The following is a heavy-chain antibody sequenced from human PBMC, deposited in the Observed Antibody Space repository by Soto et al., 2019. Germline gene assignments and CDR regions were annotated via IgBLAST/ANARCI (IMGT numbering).Heavy chain of an antibody. CDR3: AREVTTGIYRDYYYYMDV. D-gene: IGHD1-1*01. CDR2: IYSGSST. CDR1: GFTVSSNY. V-gene: IGHV3-53*04. Sequence: GGSLRLSCAPSGFTVSSNYMSWVRQAPGKGLEWVSVIYSGSSTYYADYVKGRFTISRHNSKNTLYLQMNSLRAEDTVVYYFAREVTTGIYRDYYYYMDVWGKGTTVTVSS. J-gene: IGHJ6*03.